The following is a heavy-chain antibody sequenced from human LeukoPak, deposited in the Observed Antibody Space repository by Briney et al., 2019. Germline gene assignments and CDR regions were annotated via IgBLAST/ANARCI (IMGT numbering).Heavy chain of an antibody. V-gene: IGHV4-38-2*02. D-gene: IGHD4-17*01. CDR3: ARGTYGYYMDV. CDR1: NYSISNSLY. J-gene: IGHJ6*03. Sequence: SEPLSLTCSGSNYSISNSLYWGWLRPPPGKGLEWIGSIYRSGSTFYNPSLKSRVTISLDTSKNQFSLKLSSVTAAVTAVYFCARGTYGYYMDVWGKGTTVTVSS. CDR2: IYRSGST.